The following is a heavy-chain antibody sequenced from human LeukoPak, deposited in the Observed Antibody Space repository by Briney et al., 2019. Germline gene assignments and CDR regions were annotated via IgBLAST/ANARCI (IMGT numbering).Heavy chain of an antibody. V-gene: IGHV1-18*04. D-gene: IGHD6-19*01. CDR1: GYTFTSYG. J-gene: IGHJ4*02. Sequence: ASVKVSCKASGYTFTSYGISWVRQAPGQGLEWMGWISAYNGNTNYAQKLQGRVTMTTDTSTSTAYMELRSLRSDDTAVYYCARDPYSSGWYYFGCWGQGTLVTVSS. CDR3: ARDPYSSGWYYFGC. CDR2: ISAYNGNT.